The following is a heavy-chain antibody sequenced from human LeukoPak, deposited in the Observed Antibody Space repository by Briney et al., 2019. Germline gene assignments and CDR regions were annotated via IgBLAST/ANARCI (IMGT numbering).Heavy chain of an antibody. CDR3: ARGGYFLYYFDY. CDR2: ISAYNGNT. CDR1: GYTFTNYG. V-gene: IGHV1-18*01. J-gene: IGHJ4*02. Sequence: ASVKVSSKASGYTFTNYGITWVRQAPGQGLEWMGWISAYNGNTNYAEKLQGRVTMTTDTSTSTAYMELRSLRSDDTAVYYCARGGYFLYYFDYWGQGTLVTVSS. D-gene: IGHD3-22*01.